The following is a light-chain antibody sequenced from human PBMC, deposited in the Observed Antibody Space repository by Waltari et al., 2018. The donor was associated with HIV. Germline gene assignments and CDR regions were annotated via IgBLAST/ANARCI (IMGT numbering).Light chain of an antibody. CDR2: GPS. CDR3: QQYGSSPLT. CDR1: QSVSSNY. V-gene: IGKV3-20*01. Sequence: EIVLTQSPGTLSLSPGERATLSYRASQSVSSNYLAWYQQKPGQAPRLLIYGPSSRATGIPDRFSGSGSGTDFTLTISRLEPEDFAVYYCQQYGSSPLTFGGGTKVEIK. J-gene: IGKJ4*01.